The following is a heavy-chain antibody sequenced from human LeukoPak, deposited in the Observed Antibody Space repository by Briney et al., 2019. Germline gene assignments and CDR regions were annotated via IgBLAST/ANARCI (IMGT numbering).Heavy chain of an antibody. J-gene: IGHJ4*02. V-gene: IGHV5-51*01. D-gene: IGHD3-10*01. CDR1: GYSFTSYW. CDR2: IYPGDSDT. CDR3: ARPPMSGALYYFDY. Sequence: GESLKVFCKGSGYSFTSYWIGWVRQMPGKGLEWMGIIYPGDSDTRYSPSFQGQVTISADKSISTAYLQWSSLKASNTAMYYCARPPMSGALYYFDYWGQGTLVTVSS.